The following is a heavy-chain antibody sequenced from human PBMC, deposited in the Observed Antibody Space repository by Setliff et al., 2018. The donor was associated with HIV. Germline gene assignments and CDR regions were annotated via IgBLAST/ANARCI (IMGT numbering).Heavy chain of an antibody. Sequence: SSVKVSCKASGGTFSSYAISWVRQAPGQGLEWMGGIIPIFGTANYAQKFQGRVTITTDESTSTAYMELSSLRSEDTAVYCASSRRGSYAIDNWGQGTLVTVSS. CDR2: IIPIFGTA. D-gene: IGHD3-16*01. V-gene: IGHV1-69*05. CDR3: SSRRGSYAIDN. J-gene: IGHJ4*02. CDR1: GGTFSSYA.